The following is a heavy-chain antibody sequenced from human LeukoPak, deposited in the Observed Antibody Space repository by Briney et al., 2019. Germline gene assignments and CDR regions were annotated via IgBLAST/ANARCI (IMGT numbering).Heavy chain of an antibody. CDR1: GFTFSSYA. CDR2: ISYDGSNK. D-gene: IGHD6-13*01. J-gene: IGHJ6*03. V-gene: IGHV3-30*04. Sequence: PGGSLRLSCAASGFTFSSYAMHWVRQAPGKGLEWVAVISYDGSNKYYADSVKGRFTISRDNSKNTLYLQMNSLRAEDTAVYYCAKDGIAAAGRRERYYYYYMDVWGKGTTVTISS. CDR3: AKDGIAAAGRRERYYYYYMDV.